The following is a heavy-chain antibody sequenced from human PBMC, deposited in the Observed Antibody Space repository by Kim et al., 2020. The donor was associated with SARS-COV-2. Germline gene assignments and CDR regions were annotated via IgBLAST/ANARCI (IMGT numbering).Heavy chain of an antibody. CDR3: ARHRSASGVDPGDY. Sequence: GESLRISCKGSGYSFTSYWISWVRQMPGKGLEWMGKIDPSDSYINYSPSFQGHVTISGDKSISTAYLQWSSLKASDTAMYYCARHRSASGVDPGDYWGQGTLVTISS. CDR2: IDPSDSYI. D-gene: IGHD7-27*01. V-gene: IGHV5-10-1*01. CDR1: GYSFTSYW. J-gene: IGHJ4*02.